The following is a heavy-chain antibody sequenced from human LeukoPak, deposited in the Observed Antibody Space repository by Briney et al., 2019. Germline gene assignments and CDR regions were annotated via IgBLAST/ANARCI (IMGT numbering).Heavy chain of an antibody. CDR1: GGTFSSYA. J-gene: IGHJ4*02. Sequence: AASVKVSCKASGGTFSSYAVSWVRQAPGQGLEWMGRIIPIFGIANYAQKFQGRVTITADKSTSTAYMELSSLRSEDTAVYYCARVRSIVVVPAASEVGFDYWGQGTLVTVSP. CDR3: ARVRSIVVVPAASEVGFDY. CDR2: IIPIFGIA. V-gene: IGHV1-69*04. D-gene: IGHD2-2*01.